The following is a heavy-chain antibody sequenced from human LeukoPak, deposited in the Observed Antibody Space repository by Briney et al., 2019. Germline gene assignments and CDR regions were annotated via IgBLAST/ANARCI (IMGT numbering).Heavy chain of an antibody. J-gene: IGHJ4*02. CDR2: IIPIFGTA. CDR1: GGTFSSYA. V-gene: IGHV1-69*13. Sequence: SVKVSCKASGGTFSSYAISWVRQAPGQGLEWMGGIIPIFGTADYAQKFQGRVTITADESTSTAYMELSSLRSEDTAVYYCARSRGIPEYYFDYWGQGTLVTVSS. CDR3: ARSRGIPEYYFDY. D-gene: IGHD2-21*01.